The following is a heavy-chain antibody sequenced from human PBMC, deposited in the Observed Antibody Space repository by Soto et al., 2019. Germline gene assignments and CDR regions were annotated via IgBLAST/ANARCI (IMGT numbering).Heavy chain of an antibody. CDR1: GFTFSSYA. J-gene: IGHJ4*02. Sequence: GGSLRLSCAASGFTFSSYAMNWVRQTQEKGLEWVSSISSTSSYSHYSDSVKGRFTISRDNANNSLFLQMNSLRAEDTATYYCARDLALAGNYWGQGVLVTVSS. CDR2: ISSTSSYS. D-gene: IGHD6-19*01. CDR3: ARDLALAGNY. V-gene: IGHV3-21*01.